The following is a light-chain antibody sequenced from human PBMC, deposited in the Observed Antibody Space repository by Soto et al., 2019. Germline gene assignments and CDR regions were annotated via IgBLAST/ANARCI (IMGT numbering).Light chain of an antibody. J-gene: IGKJ1*01. Sequence: DIVLTQSPAPLSSFPGDRVTLSCRASQYINTRLAWYQHRPGQAPRLIIYQTSIRAAGIPARFSASWTGTDFTLTISDVQPEDFAVYYCHQRQSWPRTLGQGTKVDIK. V-gene: IGKV3D-11*03. CDR1: QYINTR. CDR3: HQRQSWPRT. CDR2: QTS.